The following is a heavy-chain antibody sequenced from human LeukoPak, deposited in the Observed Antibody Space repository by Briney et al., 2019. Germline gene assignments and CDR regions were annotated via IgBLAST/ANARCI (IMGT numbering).Heavy chain of an antibody. CDR1: GFTFSSYG. Sequence: PGGSLRLSCGASGFTFSSYGMHWVRQAPGKGLEWVAFISYDGSNKYYADSVKGRFTISRDNSKNTPYLQMNSLRAEDTAVYYRAKTQMSTSWQTWTFDYWGQGTLVTVSS. CDR3: AKTQMSTSWQTWTFDY. CDR2: ISYDGSNK. J-gene: IGHJ4*02. D-gene: IGHD2-2*01. V-gene: IGHV3-30*18.